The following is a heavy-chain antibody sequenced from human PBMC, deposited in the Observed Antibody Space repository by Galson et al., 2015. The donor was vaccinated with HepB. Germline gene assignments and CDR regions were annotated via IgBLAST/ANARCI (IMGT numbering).Heavy chain of an antibody. V-gene: IGHV3-23*01. CDR2: ISVNGDRT. CDR3: VKGWAALPD. J-gene: IGHJ4*02. CDR1: GFTFSSYA. D-gene: IGHD6-6*01. Sequence: SLRLSCAASGFTFSSYAMSWVRQAPGKGLDWVSGISVNGDRTDYADSVKGRFTISRDCSKDTLCLQMDSLRVEDTAVYYCVKGWAALPDWGQGTLVTVSS.